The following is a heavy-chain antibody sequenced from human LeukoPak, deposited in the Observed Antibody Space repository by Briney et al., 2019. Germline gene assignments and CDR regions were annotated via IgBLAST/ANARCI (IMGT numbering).Heavy chain of an antibody. CDR3: ARFSSWDGFDY. J-gene: IGHJ4*02. CDR2: IYYSGST. CDR1: GGSISSYY. Sequence: SETLSLTCTVSGGSISSYYWSWIRQPPGKGLEWIGYIYYSGSTNYNPSLKSRVTISVDTSKNQFSLKLSSVTAADTAVYYCARFSSWDGFDYWGQGTLVTVSS. V-gene: IGHV4-59*08. D-gene: IGHD2-2*01.